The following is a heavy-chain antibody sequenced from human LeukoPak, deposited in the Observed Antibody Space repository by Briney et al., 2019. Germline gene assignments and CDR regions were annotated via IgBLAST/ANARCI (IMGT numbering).Heavy chain of an antibody. J-gene: IGHJ4*02. CDR2: INPSGGST. Sequence: ASVKVSCKASGYTFTSYYMHWVRQVPGQGLEWMGIINPSGGSTSYAQKFQGRVTMTRDTSTSTVYMELSSLRSEDTAVYYCARSLGARKWASSLNFDYWGQGTLVTVSS. D-gene: IGHD6-13*01. CDR3: ARSLGARKWASSLNFDY. CDR1: GYTFTSYY. V-gene: IGHV1-46*01.